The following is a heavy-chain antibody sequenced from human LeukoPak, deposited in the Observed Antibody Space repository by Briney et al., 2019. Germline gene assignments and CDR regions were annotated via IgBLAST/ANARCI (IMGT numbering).Heavy chain of an antibody. CDR2: IYGGGNT. V-gene: IGHV3-66*04. CDR1: GFTVNTYD. Sequence: GGSLRLSCAASGFTVNTYDMSWVRQAPGKGLEWVSIIYGGGNTYYADSMKGKFTISRDNSKNTLYLRMHSLRAEDTAVYYCARQRGSGCLDYWGQGTLVTVSS. CDR3: ARQRGSGCLDY. J-gene: IGHJ4*02. D-gene: IGHD6-19*01.